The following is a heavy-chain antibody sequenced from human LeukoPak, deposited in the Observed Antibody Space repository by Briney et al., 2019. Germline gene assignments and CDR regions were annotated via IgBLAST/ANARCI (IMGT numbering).Heavy chain of an antibody. CDR2: IYYSGST. D-gene: IGHD1-20*01. CDR3: ARLTWYAFDI. CDR1: GGSISSYY. J-gene: IGHJ3*02. Sequence: SETLSLTCTVSGGSISSYYWSWIRQPPGKGLEWIGYIYYSGSTYYNPSLKSRVTISVDTSKNQLSLKLNSVSAADTAVYYCARLTWYAFDIWGQGTMVTVSS. V-gene: IGHV4-59*08.